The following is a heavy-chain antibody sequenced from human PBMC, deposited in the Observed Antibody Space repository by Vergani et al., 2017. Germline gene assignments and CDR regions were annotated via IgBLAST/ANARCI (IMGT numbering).Heavy chain of an antibody. CDR3: AREPLPEYDYGDYGDY. V-gene: IGHV4-61*02. Sequence: QVQLQESGPGLVKPSQTLSLTCTVSGGSISSGSYYWSWIRQPAGKGLEWIGRIYTSGSTNYNPSLKSRVTISVDTSTNQFSLKLSSVTAADTAVYYCAREPLPEYDYGDYGDYWGQGTLVTVSS. J-gene: IGHJ4*02. CDR2: IYTSGST. D-gene: IGHD4-17*01. CDR1: GGSISSGSYY.